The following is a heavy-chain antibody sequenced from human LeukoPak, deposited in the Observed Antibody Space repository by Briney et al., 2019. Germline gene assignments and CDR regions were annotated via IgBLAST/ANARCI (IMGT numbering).Heavy chain of an antibody. CDR1: GGSFSGYY. J-gene: IGHJ4*02. D-gene: IGHD3-22*01. CDR3: ARRNYYDISY. Sequence: SETLSLTCAVYGGSFSGYYWSWVRQPPGKGLEWIGEIYHSGSTNYNPSLKSRVTISVDKSKNQFSLKLSSVTAADTAVYYCARRNYYDISYWGQGTLVTVSS. V-gene: IGHV4-34*01. CDR2: IYHSGST.